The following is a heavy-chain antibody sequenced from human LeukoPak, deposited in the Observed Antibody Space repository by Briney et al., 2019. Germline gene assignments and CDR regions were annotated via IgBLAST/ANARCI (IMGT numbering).Heavy chain of an antibody. CDR2: ISRNGGTT. J-gene: IGHJ5*01. Sequence: GGSLRLSCAASGFTFDDYTMHWVRQAPGKGLEWVSVISRNGGTTYYADSVKGRFTISRDNSENSLYLQMNSLRTDDTALYYCAKGNTGTYYDNWFDPWGQGTLVTVSS. V-gene: IGHV3-43*01. CDR3: AKGNTGTYYDNWFDP. D-gene: IGHD1-26*01. CDR1: GFTFDDYT.